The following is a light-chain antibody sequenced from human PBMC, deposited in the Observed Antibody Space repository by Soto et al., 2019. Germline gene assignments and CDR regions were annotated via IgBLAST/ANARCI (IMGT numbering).Light chain of an antibody. CDR3: QQSYITPWT. CDR1: QSISNY. CDR2: ATS. Sequence: DIQMTQSPSSLSASVGDRVTITCRASQSISNYLNWYQQTPGRAPKLLIYATSSLHSGVPSKFSGPGSGTDFTLTINCLQPEDFATYYCQQSYITPWTFGQGTRVDIE. J-gene: IGKJ1*01. V-gene: IGKV1-39*01.